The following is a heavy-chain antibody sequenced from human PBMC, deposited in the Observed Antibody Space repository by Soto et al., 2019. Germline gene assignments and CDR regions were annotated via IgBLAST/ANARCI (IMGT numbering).Heavy chain of an antibody. J-gene: IGHJ6*03. V-gene: IGHV4-59*08. Sequence: QVQLQESGPGLVKPSETLSPTCTVSGGSISSYYWSWIRQPPGKGLEWIGYIYYSGSTNYNPSLKSRVTISVDTSKNQFSLKLSSVTAADTAVYYCAGRNVGRAAAALYYPDLDVWCKGTTVTVSS. D-gene: IGHD6-13*01. CDR2: IYYSGST. CDR3: AGRNVGRAAAALYYPDLDV. CDR1: GGSISSYY.